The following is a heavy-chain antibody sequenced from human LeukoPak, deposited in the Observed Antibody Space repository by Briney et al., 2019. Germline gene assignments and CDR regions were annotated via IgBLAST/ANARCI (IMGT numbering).Heavy chain of an antibody. Sequence: PSETLSLTCTVSGGSISSYYWSWIRQPAGKGLEWIGRIYTSGSTNYNPSLKSRVTMSVDTSKNQFSLKLSSVTAADTAVYYCAGAQGWQRHLRRYFDYWGQGTLVTVSS. CDR2: IYTSGST. D-gene: IGHD2-15*01. CDR3: AGAQGWQRHLRRYFDY. V-gene: IGHV4-4*07. J-gene: IGHJ4*02. CDR1: GGSISSYY.